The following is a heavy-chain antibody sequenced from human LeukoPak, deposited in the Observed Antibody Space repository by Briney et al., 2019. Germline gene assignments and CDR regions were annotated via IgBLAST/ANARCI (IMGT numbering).Heavy chain of an antibody. J-gene: IGHJ4*02. Sequence: SVKVSCKASGGTFSSYAISWVRQAPGQGLEWMGRIIPIFGIANYAQKFQGRVTITADKSTSTAYMELSSLRSEDTAVYYCARDLPRGAYYDSSGPFDYWGQGTLVTVSS. CDR3: ARDLPRGAYYDSSGPFDY. D-gene: IGHD3-22*01. V-gene: IGHV1-69*04. CDR1: GGTFSSYA. CDR2: IIPIFGIA.